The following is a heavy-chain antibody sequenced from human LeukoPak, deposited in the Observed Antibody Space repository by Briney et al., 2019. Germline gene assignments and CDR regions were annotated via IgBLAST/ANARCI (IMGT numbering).Heavy chain of an antibody. J-gene: IGHJ5*02. CDR3: ARERGSMVRGFDP. Sequence: SETLSLTCTVSGNSITRRDLYWSWIRQPPGKGLEWIGYIYYSGSTNYNPSPKSRVTISVDTSKNQFSLKLSSVTAADTAAYYCARERGSMVRGFDPWGQGTLVTVSS. CDR1: GNSITRRDLY. D-gene: IGHD3-10*01. V-gene: IGHV4-61*08. CDR2: IYYSGST.